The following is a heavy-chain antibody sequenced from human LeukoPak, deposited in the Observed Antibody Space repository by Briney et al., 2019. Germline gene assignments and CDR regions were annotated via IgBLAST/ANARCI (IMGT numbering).Heavy chain of an antibody. CDR3: AVYGSGNIKSNHPTFDY. J-gene: IGHJ4*02. Sequence: GRSLRLLCARFGFTLDHYAMHLVGPAPGKGLEWVAGNRWYSGSIGDADSAKGRFTISRDNAKNSLYLQMNSLRAQDTALYYCAVYGSGNIKSNHPTFDYWGQGTLVTVSS. D-gene: IGHD3-10*01. CDR1: GFTLDHYA. V-gene: IGHV3-9*01. CDR2: NRWYSGSI.